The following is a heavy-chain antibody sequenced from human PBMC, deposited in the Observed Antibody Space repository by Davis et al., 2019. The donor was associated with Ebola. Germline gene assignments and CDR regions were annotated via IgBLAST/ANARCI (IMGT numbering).Heavy chain of an antibody. D-gene: IGHD5-18*01. Sequence: GGSLRLSCAASGFTFSSYSMNWVRQAPGKGLEWVSSISSSSSYIYYADSVKGRFTISRDNSKNTLFLQMISLSAEDTAVYYCTSNRYGLVAVGDWGQGTLVAVSS. CDR3: TSNRYGLVAVGD. CDR2: ISSSSSYI. CDR1: GFTFSSYS. J-gene: IGHJ4*02. V-gene: IGHV3-21*03.